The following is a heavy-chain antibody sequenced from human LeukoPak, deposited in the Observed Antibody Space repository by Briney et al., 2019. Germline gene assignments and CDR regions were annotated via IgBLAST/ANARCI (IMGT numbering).Heavy chain of an antibody. V-gene: IGHV1-8*01. CDR2: MNPNSGNT. D-gene: IGHD3-3*01. Sequence: ASVKVSCKASGYTFTSYDINWVRQATGQGLEWMGWMNPNSGNTGYAQKFQGRVTMTRNTSISTAYMELSSLRSEDTAVYYCARGLGYYDFWSGYSLIYNWFDPWGQGTLVTVSS. CDR1: GYTFTSYD. CDR3: ARGLGYYDFWSGYSLIYNWFDP. J-gene: IGHJ5*02.